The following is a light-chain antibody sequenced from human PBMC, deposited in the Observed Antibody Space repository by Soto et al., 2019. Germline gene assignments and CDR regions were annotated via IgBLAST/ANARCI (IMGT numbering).Light chain of an antibody. CDR3: QQYNNWPWT. CDR2: GAS. CDR1: QSVSSN. V-gene: IGKV3-15*01. Sequence: EIVMTQAPATLSVSPGERSTLSCRASQSVSSNLAWYQQKPGQXPRXXIYGASTRATGIPARFSGSGSGTECTITISSLQSEDCEVYYGQQYNNWPWTFGQGTKVDIK. J-gene: IGKJ1*01.